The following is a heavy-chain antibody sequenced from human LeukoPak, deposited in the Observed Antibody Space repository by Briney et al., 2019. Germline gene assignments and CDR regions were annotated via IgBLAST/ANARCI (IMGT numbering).Heavy chain of an antibody. CDR2: IWYDGSKE. CDR1: GFTFSTYG. V-gene: IGHV3-33*01. CDR3: ARDLGLKTLDY. Sequence: GGSLRLSCAASGFTFSTYGMHWVRQAPGKGLEWVAVIWYDGSKEYHADSVKGRFTLSKDNSKNTLYLQMNSLRAEDTAVYYCARDLGLKTLDYWGQGTLVTVFS. J-gene: IGHJ4*02.